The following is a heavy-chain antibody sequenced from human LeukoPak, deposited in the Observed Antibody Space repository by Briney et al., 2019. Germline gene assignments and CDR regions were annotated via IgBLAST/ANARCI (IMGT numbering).Heavy chain of an antibody. Sequence: GGSLRLSCAASGFTASGFTFSTYWMHWVRRVPGKGLVWVSRINSDGSNTRYADSVKGRFTISRDNAKNTLYLQMNSLRAEDTAVYYCTRDSRNDAFDIWGQGTKVTVSS. CDR1: GFTFSTYW. CDR2: INSDGSNT. J-gene: IGHJ3*02. CDR3: TRDSRNDAFDI. V-gene: IGHV3-74*01.